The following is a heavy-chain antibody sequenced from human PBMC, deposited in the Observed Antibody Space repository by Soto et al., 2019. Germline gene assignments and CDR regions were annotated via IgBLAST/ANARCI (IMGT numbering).Heavy chain of an antibody. D-gene: IGHD1-26*01. CDR1: GGSISSYY. CDR2: IYYSWSS. V-gene: IGHV4-59*01. CDR3: AREVGGKSYTEVFNL. Sequence: SETLSLTCTVSGGSISSYYWSWIRQPPGKGLEWIGYIYYSWSSNYNPSLKSRVTISVDTSKNQFSLKLNSVTAADTAVYYCAREVGGKSYTEVFNLWGQGVLVTRSS. J-gene: IGHJ4*03.